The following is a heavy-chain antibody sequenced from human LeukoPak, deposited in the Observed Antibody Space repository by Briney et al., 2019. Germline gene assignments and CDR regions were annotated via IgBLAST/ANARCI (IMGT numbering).Heavy chain of an antibody. CDR1: GGSFTGISNY. J-gene: IGHJ6*04. Sequence: NPSETLSLTCTVSGGSFTGISNYWTWLRQPPGKELEWIGKIYKTGHADYNPSLKSRVTLSVDTTNNQFSLRLTSVTTADTAVYYCARGHHYVDVWGKGITVSVSS. D-gene: IGHD3-10*01. V-gene: IGHV4-39*02. CDR2: IYKTGHA. CDR3: ARGHHYVDV.